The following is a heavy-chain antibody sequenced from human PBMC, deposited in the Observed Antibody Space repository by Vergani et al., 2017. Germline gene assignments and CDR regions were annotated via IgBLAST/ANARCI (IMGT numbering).Heavy chain of an antibody. J-gene: IGHJ3*02. V-gene: IGHV4-4*02. CDR1: GGSISSSNW. D-gene: IGHD3-22*01. CDR2: IYHSGST. CDR3: ARALSDYYDSSGPHAFDI. Sequence: QVQLQESGPGLVKPSGTLSLTCAVSGGSISSSNWWSWVRQPPGKGLEWIGEIYHSGSTNYNPSLKSRVTISVDKSKNQFSLKLSSVTAADTAVYYCARALSDYYDSSGPHAFDIWGQGTMVTXSS.